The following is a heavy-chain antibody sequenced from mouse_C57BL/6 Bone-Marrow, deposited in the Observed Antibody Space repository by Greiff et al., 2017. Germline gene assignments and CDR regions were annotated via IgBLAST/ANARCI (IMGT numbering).Heavy chain of an antibody. V-gene: IGHV5-4*01. CDR3: ARMCDWYFDV. J-gene: IGHJ1*03. CDR1: GFTFSSYA. CDR2: ISDGGSYT. Sequence: EVQLVESGGGLVKPGGSLKLSCAASGFTFSSYAMSWVRQTPEKRLEWVATISDGGSYTYYPDNVKGRFTISRDNAKNNLYLQMSHLKAEDTAMYYSARMCDWYFDVWGTGTTVTVSS.